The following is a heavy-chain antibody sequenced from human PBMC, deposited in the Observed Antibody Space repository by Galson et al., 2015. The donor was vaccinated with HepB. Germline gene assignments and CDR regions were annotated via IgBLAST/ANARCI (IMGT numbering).Heavy chain of an antibody. V-gene: IGHV3-23*01. D-gene: IGHD4-11*01. J-gene: IGHJ4*02. CDR2: ISGSTTNT. CDR3: ETHDYSDYHYLVH. Sequence: SLRLSCAASGFTFRTYPMSWVRQSPGMGLEWVSTISGSTTNTYYPDSLKGRFTIPRDNSKTTLYLQMSSLRVEDSAKYNCETHDYSDYHYLVHWGQGTLVSVSS. CDR1: GFTFRTYP.